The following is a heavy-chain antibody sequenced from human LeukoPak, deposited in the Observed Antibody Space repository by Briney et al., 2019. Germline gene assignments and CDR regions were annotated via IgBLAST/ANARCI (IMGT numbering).Heavy chain of an antibody. Sequence: ASVKVSCKAFGYTFTSYGISWVRQAPGQGLEWMGWISAYNGNTNYAQKLQGRVTMTTDTSTSTAYMELRSLRSDDTAVYYCARDRAVGNSSGWHNWFDPWGQGTLVTVSS. CDR1: GYTFTSYG. J-gene: IGHJ5*02. CDR3: ARDRAVGNSSGWHNWFDP. CDR2: ISAYNGNT. D-gene: IGHD6-19*01. V-gene: IGHV1-18*01.